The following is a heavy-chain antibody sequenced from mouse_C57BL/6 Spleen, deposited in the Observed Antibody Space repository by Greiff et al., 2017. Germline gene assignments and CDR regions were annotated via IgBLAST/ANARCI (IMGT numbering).Heavy chain of an antibody. V-gene: IGHV1-69*01. CDR1: GYTFTSYW. Sequence: QVQLQQPGAELVMPGASVKLSCKASGYTFTSYWMHWVKQRPGQGLEWIGEIDPSDSYTNYNQKFKGKSTLTVDKSSSTAYMQLSSLTSADSAVYYCARGGLRRRGFDYWGQGTTLTVSS. J-gene: IGHJ2*01. D-gene: IGHD2-12*01. CDR2: IDPSDSYT. CDR3: ARGGLRRRGFDY.